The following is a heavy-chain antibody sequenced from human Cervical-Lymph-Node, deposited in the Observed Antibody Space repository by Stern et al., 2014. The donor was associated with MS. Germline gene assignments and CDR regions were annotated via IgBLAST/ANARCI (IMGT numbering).Heavy chain of an antibody. CDR2: IIPIFGTA. J-gene: IGHJ6*02. Sequence: VQLEESGAEVKKPGSSVKVSCKASGGTFSSYAISWVRQAPGQGLEWMGGIIPIFGTANDAQKCQGRVTITADESTSTAYMELSSLRSEDTAVYYCARGELKEGLVRGMDVWGQGTTVTVSS. D-gene: IGHD1-26*01. CDR3: ARGELKEGLVRGMDV. CDR1: GGTFSSYA. V-gene: IGHV1-69*01.